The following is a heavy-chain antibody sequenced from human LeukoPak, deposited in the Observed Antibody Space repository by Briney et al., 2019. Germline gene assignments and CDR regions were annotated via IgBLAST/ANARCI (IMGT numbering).Heavy chain of an antibody. CDR1: GFTFTNYV. V-gene: IGHV3-23*01. CDR2: ITGTADKT. D-gene: IGHD6-19*01. J-gene: IGHJ3*02. CDR3: ARRGGSRGWGAFDI. Sequence: GGSLRLSCAASGFTFTNYVMNWVRQAPGKGLEWVSSITGTADKTYDADSVKGRFTISRDNSKNTLSLQMSSLGVEDTAIYYCARRGGSRGWGAFDIWGQGTIVTVSS.